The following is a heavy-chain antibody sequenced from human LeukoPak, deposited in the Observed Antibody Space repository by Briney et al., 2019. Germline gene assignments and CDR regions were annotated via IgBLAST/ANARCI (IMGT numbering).Heavy chain of an antibody. D-gene: IGHD6-25*01. CDR2: ISYDGSNK. CDR1: GFTFSSYG. V-gene: IGHV3-30*03. CDR3: TRVGPAAVAVMDV. J-gene: IGHJ6*02. Sequence: GGSLRLSCAASGFTFSSYGMHWVRQAPGKGLEWVAVISYDGSNKYYADSVKGRFTISRDNSKNTLYLQMNSLKTEDTAVYYCTRVGPAAVAVMDVWGQGTTVTVSS.